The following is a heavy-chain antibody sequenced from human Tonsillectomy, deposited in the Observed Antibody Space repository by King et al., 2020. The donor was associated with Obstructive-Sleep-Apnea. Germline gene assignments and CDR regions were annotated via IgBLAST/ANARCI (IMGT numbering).Heavy chain of an antibody. V-gene: IGHV3-30*18. Sequence: VQLVESGGGVVHPGRSLRLSCAASGFTFSSYAMHWVRQAPGKGLEWVAVISYDGSNKNYADSVKGRFTISRDNSKNTLYLQMHSLRAEDTAVYYCAKLERAGVLYYLPMSSDAFDIWGQGTMVTVSP. J-gene: IGHJ3*02. CDR1: GFTFSSYA. D-gene: IGHD2/OR15-2a*01. CDR2: ISYDGSNK. CDR3: AKLERAGVLYYLPMSSDAFDI.